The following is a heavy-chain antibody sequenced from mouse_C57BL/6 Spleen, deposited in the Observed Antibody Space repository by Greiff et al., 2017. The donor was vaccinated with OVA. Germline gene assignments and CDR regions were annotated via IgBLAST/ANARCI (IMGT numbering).Heavy chain of an antibody. CDR2: IDPEDGET. V-gene: IGHV14-2*01. D-gene: IGHD1-1*01. J-gene: IGHJ1*03. CDR1: GFNIKDYY. CDR3: ARRYYGSSYEYFDV. Sequence: EVKLMESGAELVKPGASVKLSCTASGFNIKDYYMHWVKQRTEQGLEWIGRIDPEDGETKYAPKFQGKATITADTSSNTAYLQLSSLTSEDTAVYYCARRYYGSSYEYFDVWGTGTTVTVSS.